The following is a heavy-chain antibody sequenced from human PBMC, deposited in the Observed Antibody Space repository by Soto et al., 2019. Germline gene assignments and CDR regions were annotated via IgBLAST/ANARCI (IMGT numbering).Heavy chain of an antibody. CDR2: VYHSGIT. J-gene: IGHJ4*02. Sequence: SETLSVTCAFSVGSISSGGYSWSWIRQLPGKGLEWIGYVYHSGITYYNPSLKSRVTISVDMSKNQFSLKLSSVTAADTAVYYCARAPSSIAAYFDYWGQGTLVTVSS. V-gene: IGHV4-30-2*01. CDR3: ARAPSSIAAYFDY. D-gene: IGHD6-6*01. CDR1: VGSISSGGYS.